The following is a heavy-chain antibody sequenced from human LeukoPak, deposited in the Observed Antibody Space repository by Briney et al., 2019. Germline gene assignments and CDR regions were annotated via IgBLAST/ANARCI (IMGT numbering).Heavy chain of an antibody. CDR1: GGSISSSSYY. Sequence: SETLSLTCTVSGGSISSSSYYWGWIRQPPGKGLEWIGSIYYSGSTYYNPSFKSRVTISVDTFKNQFSLKLSSVTAADTAVYYCARRWTYYYDSSGYYYVSYFDYWGQGTLVTVSS. J-gene: IGHJ4*02. CDR3: ARRWTYYYDSSGYYYVSYFDY. V-gene: IGHV4-39*07. CDR2: IYYSGST. D-gene: IGHD3-22*01.